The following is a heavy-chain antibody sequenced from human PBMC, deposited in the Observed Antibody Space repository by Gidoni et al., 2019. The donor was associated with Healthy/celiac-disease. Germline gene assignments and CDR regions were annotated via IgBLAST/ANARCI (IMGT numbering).Heavy chain of an antibody. D-gene: IGHD4-17*01. CDR2: ISWNSGSI. CDR3: AKGHRDYGGVEAFDI. V-gene: IGHV3-9*01. Sequence: EVQLVESGGGLVQPGRSLRLSCAASGFTFADYAMHWVRQAPGKGLEWVSGISWNSGSIGYADSVKGRFTISRDNAKNSLYLQMNSLRAEDTALYYCAKGHRDYGGVEAFDIWGQGTMVTVSS. J-gene: IGHJ3*02. CDR1: GFTFADYA.